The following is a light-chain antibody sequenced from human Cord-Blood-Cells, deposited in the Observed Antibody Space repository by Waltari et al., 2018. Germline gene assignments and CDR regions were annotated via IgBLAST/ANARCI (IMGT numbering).Light chain of an antibody. Sequence: QSVLTQPPSVSGAPGQRVTISCTGSSSNIGAGYDVHWYQQLPGTAPNLLIYVNSNRPSGVPDRFSGSKSGTSASLAITGLQAEDEADYYCQSYDSSLSVNWVFGGGTKLTVL. J-gene: IGLJ3*02. CDR2: VNS. CDR3: QSYDSSLSVNWV. V-gene: IGLV1-40*01. CDR1: SSNIGAGYD.